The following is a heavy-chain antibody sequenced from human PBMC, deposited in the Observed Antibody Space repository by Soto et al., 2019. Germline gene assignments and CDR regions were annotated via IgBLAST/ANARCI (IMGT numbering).Heavy chain of an antibody. Sequence: QLQLQESGPGLVKPSETLSLTCTVSGGSISSSSYYWGWIRQPPGKGLEWIGSIYYSGSTYYNPSLKSRVTISVDTSKNQFSLKLSSVTAADTAVYYCARHVVHYGSGSYLGYWGQGTLVTVSS. D-gene: IGHD3-10*01. CDR3: ARHVVHYGSGSYLGY. CDR1: GGSISSSSYY. J-gene: IGHJ4*02. V-gene: IGHV4-39*01. CDR2: IYYSGST.